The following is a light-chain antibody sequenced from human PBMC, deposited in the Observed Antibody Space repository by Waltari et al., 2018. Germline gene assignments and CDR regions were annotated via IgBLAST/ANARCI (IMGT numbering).Light chain of an antibody. CDR2: DAS. CDR1: QRIKNN. Sequence: TVMTQSPATLSVYPGERATLSCRASQRIKNNLAGYQQKGGQAPRLLLFDASTRATGISARFSGSGYGTEFTLTISSLQSEDFAVYYCQQYDNWPLTFGQGTRLDIK. J-gene: IGKJ5*01. CDR3: QQYDNWPLT. V-gene: IGKV3-15*01.